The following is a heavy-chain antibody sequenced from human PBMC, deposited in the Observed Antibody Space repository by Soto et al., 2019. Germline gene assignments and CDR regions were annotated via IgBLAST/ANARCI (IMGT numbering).Heavy chain of an antibody. CDR1: GGSISSYY. CDR2: IYTSGST. V-gene: IGHV4-4*07. J-gene: IGHJ4*02. D-gene: IGHD3-22*01. Sequence: TSETLSLTCTVSGGSISSYYWSWIRQPAGKGLEWIGRIYTSGSTNYNPSLKSRVTMSVDTSKNQFSLKLSSVTAADTAVYYCARDKDYYDSSGFDYWGQGTLVTVSS. CDR3: ARDKDYYDSSGFDY.